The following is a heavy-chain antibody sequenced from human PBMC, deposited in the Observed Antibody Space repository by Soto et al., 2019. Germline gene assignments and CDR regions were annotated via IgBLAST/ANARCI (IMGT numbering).Heavy chain of an antibody. D-gene: IGHD5-12*01. CDR1: GGSISSSAYY. V-gene: IGHV4-39*01. CDR2: IYYSGHT. J-gene: IGHJ5*02. Sequence: SETLSLTCSVSGGSISSSAYYWGWIRQPPGKGLEWIASIYYSGHTYSNPSLKSRVIISMDTSKNQFSLKVNSVTAADTALYYCARHVPKSLEYYGYDFLRARFDPWGQGARVTVSS. CDR3: ARHVPKSLEYYGYDFLRARFDP.